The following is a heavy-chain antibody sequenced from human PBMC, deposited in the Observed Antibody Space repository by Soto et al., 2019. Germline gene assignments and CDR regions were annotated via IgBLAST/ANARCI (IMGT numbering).Heavy chain of an antibody. D-gene: IGHD2-15*01. Sequence: PGGSLRLSCAASGFTFSSYGMHWVRQAPGKGLEWVAVIWYDGSNKYYADSVKGRLTISRDNSKNTLYLQMNSLRAEDTAVYYCASYCSGGSCYPQGGYYWGQGTLVTVSS. V-gene: IGHV3-33*01. CDR1: GFTFSSYG. CDR3: ASYCSGGSCYPQGGYY. J-gene: IGHJ4*02. CDR2: IWYDGSNK.